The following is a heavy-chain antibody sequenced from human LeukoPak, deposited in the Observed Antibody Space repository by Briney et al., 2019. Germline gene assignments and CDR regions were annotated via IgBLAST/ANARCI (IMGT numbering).Heavy chain of an antibody. V-gene: IGHV4-34*01. J-gene: IGHJ4*02. CDR1: GGSFSGYY. Sequence: PSETLSLTCAVYGGSFSGYYWSWIRQPPGKGLEWIGEINHSGSTNYNPSLKSRVTISVDMSKDQFSLKLNSVTAADTAVYYCARMGNPSMVTADYWGQGTLVTVSS. CDR2: INHSGST. D-gene: IGHD4/OR15-4a*01. CDR3: ARMGNPSMVTADY.